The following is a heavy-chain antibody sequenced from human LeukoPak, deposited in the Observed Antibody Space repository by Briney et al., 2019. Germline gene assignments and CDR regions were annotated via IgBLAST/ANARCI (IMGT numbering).Heavy chain of an antibody. CDR1: GFTFGDYA. CDR3: TRDQDYDYVWGSFY. V-gene: IGHV3-49*03. D-gene: IGHD3-16*01. Sequence: GGSLRLSCTASGFTFGDYAMSWFRQAPGKGLEWVGFIRSKAYGGTTEYAASVKGRFTISRDDSKIIAYLQMNSLKTEDTAVYYCTRDQDYDYVWGSFYWGQGTLVTVSS. CDR2: IRSKAYGGTT. J-gene: IGHJ4*02.